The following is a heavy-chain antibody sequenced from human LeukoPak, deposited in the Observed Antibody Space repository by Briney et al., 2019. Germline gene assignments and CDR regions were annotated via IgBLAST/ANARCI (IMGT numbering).Heavy chain of an antibody. V-gene: IGHV1-8*01. Sequence: ASVKVSCKASGYTFTTYDINWVRQATGQGLEWMGWMNPNSGDTGYAQKFQGRVTMTRNTSISTAYVELSRLRSEDTAVYYCAGVHSGYDYYFGMDVWGEETTVTVSS. D-gene: IGHD5-12*01. CDR3: AGVHSGYDYYFGMDV. J-gene: IGHJ6*04. CDR2: MNPNSGDT. CDR1: GYTFTTYD.